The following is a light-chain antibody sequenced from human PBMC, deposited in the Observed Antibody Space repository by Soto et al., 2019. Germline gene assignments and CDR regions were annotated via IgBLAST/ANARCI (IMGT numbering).Light chain of an antibody. CDR1: SXDVGAYNY. J-gene: IGLJ1*01. Sequence: QSVLTQPGSVSGSPGQSITISCTGTSXDVGAYNYVSWYQHHPGKVPKLLIYEVTNRPSGVSDRFSGSKSGNTASLTISGLQAEDEADYYCSSKRDSSTLFVFGTGTKVILL. CDR3: SSKRDSSTLFV. V-gene: IGLV2-14*01. CDR2: EVT.